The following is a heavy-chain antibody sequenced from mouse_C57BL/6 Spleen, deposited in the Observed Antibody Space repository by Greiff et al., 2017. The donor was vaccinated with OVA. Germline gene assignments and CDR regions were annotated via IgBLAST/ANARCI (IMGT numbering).Heavy chain of an antibody. CDR2: ISSGGDYI. CDR1: GFTFSSYA. D-gene: IGHD2-1*01. Sequence: VKLVESGEGLVKPGGSLKLSCAASGFTFSSYAMSWVRQTPEKRLEWVAYISSGGDYIYYADTVKGRFTISRENARNTLYLQMSSLKSEDTAMYYCTRRGIYYGNFYAMDYWGQGTSVTVSS. V-gene: IGHV5-9-1*02. J-gene: IGHJ4*01. CDR3: TRRGIYYGNFYAMDY.